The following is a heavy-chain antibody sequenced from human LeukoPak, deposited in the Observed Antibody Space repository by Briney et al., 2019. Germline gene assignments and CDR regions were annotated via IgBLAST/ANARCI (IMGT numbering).Heavy chain of an antibody. Sequence: SETLSLTCAVYGGSFNTFYWSWIRQPPGKGLEWIGQINRYGSANYNPSLKSRVTMSVDTSKNQFSLKLSSVTAADTAVYYCARDLGVPNYDSSGSYFDYWGQGTLVTVSS. CDR2: INRYGSA. CDR1: GGSFNTFY. CDR3: ARDLGVPNYDSSGSYFDY. D-gene: IGHD3-22*01. V-gene: IGHV4-34*01. J-gene: IGHJ4*02.